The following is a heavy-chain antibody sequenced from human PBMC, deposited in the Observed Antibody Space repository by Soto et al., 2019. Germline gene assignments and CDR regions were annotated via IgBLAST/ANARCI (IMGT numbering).Heavy chain of an antibody. CDR3: ARDARAILGYCSSTSCTHFDY. CDR1: GFTFSSYS. CDR2: ISSSSSYI. V-gene: IGHV3-21*01. J-gene: IGHJ4*02. Sequence: GGSLRLSCAASGFTFSSYSMNWVRQAPGKGLEWVSSISSSSSYIYYADSVKGRFTISRDNAKNSLYLQMNSLRAEDTAVYYCARDARAILGYCSSTSCTHFDYWGQGTLVTVSS. D-gene: IGHD2-2*01.